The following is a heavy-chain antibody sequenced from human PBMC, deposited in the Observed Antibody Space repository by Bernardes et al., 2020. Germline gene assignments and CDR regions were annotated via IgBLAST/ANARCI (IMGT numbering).Heavy chain of an antibody. Sequence: GGSLRLSCAASGFPFSSYGMHWVRQAPGKGLEWVAVIWHDGRHKYYGDSVKGRFTISRDSSKSTLYLQMDSLRAEDTAVYYCATYYGSGSYYGMDVWGQGTTVTVSS. CDR1: GFPFSSYG. V-gene: IGHV3-33*01. CDR2: IWHDGRHK. J-gene: IGHJ6*02. D-gene: IGHD3-10*01. CDR3: ATYYGSGSYYGMDV.